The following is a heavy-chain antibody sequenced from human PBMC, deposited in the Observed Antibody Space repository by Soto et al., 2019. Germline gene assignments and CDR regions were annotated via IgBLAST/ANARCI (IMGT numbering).Heavy chain of an antibody. D-gene: IGHD2-8*01. Sequence: GALRLSCAASGFTFSSYSMNWVRQAPGKGLEWVSSISSNSNYIYYADSVKGRFTISRDNAKKSLYLQMNSLRAEDTAVYYCARDFFCTNGVCYHYYGMDVWGQGTTVTVSS. CDR1: GFTFSSYS. CDR3: ARDFFCTNGVCYHYYGMDV. J-gene: IGHJ6*02. CDR2: ISSNSNYI. V-gene: IGHV3-21*01.